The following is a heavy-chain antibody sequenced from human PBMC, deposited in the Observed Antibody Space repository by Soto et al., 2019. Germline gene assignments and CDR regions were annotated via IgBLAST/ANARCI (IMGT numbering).Heavy chain of an antibody. CDR3: ASGHDESSRSHYSSAGAFDM. CDR1: GFTFSSHG. J-gene: IGHJ3*02. D-gene: IGHD3-22*01. CDR2: IWYDGSNK. Sequence: GGSLRLSCAASGFTFSSHGMHWVRQAPGKGLEWVAVIWYDGSNKYYADSVKGRFTISRDNSKNTLYLQMNSLRAEDTAVYYFASGHDESSRSHYSSAGAFDMWGQARMV. V-gene: IGHV3-33*01.